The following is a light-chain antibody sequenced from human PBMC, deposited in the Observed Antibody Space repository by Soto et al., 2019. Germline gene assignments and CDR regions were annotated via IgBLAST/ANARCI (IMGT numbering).Light chain of an antibody. J-gene: IGLJ1*01. V-gene: IGLV2-14*03. CDR3: ASYGGTTTFYV. CDR1: SSDIGAYNY. CDR2: DVS. Sequence: QPVLTQPASVSGSPGQSISISCTGTSSDIGAYNYVSWYQQLPGKAPKLIIYDVSNRPAGVSSRFSASKSGNTASLTISWLQAGDEADYFCASYGGTTTFYVFGTGTKLTVL.